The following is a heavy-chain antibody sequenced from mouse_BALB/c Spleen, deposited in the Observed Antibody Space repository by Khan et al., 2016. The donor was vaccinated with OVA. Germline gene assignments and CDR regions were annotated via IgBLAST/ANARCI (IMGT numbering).Heavy chain of an antibody. V-gene: IGHV9-3*02. CDR2: INTNTGEP. CDR1: GYTFTNYG. J-gene: IGHJ4*01. D-gene: IGHD2-3*01. Sequence: QIQLVQSGPELKKPGETVKISCKASGYTFTNYGMNWVKQSPGKGLKWMGWINTNTGEPTYAEEFKGRFAFSLETSASTAYLQINNIKNEDTATYLCARSRGLLPPMDYWGQGTSVTVSS. CDR3: ARSRGLLPPMDY.